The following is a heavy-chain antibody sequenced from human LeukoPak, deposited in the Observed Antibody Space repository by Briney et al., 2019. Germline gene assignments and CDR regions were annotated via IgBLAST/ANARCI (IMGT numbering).Heavy chain of an antibody. Sequence: ASVKVSCKVSGYTLTELSMHWVRQAPGKGLEWMGGFDPEDGETIYAQKFQGRVTMTEDTSTDTPYMELSNLRSEDTAVYCCATGYSGSYYSDYWGQGTLVTVSS. CDR1: GYTLTELS. CDR3: ATGYSGSYYSDY. D-gene: IGHD1-26*01. CDR2: FDPEDGET. J-gene: IGHJ4*02. V-gene: IGHV1-24*01.